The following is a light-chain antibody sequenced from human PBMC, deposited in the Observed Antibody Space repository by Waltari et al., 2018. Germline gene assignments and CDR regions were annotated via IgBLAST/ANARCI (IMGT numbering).Light chain of an antibody. V-gene: IGKV1-9*01. J-gene: IGKJ2*01. CDR3: LQLNSFPRGYT. CDR1: QGISSY. Sequence: DIQLTQSPSFLSASVGDRVTITCRASQGISSYLAWYQQKPGKAPKLLIYGASTLQSGVPSRFSGSGSGTEFTITISSLQPEDFATYYWLQLNSFPRGYTFGQGTKLEIK. CDR2: GAS.